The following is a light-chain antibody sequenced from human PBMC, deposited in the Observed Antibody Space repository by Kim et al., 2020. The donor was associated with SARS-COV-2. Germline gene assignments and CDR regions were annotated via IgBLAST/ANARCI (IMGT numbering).Light chain of an antibody. Sequence: SYELTQDPAVSVALGQTVRITCQGDSLRSYYASWYQQKPGQAPVLVIYGKNNRPSGIPDRFSGSSSGNTDSLTITGAQAEDEADYYCNSRDSSGNHVVFGGGTQLTFL. J-gene: IGLJ2*01. CDR1: SLRSYY. V-gene: IGLV3-19*01. CDR3: NSRDSSGNHVV. CDR2: GKN.